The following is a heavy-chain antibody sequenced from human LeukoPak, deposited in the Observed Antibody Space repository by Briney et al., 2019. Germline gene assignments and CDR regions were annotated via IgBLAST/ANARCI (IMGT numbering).Heavy chain of an antibody. CDR2: IYHSGST. V-gene: IGHV4-4*02. CDR1: GGSISSSNW. Sequence: SGTLSLTCAVSGGSISSSNWWSWVRQPPGKGLEWIGEIYHSGSTNYNPSLKSRVTISVDKSKNQFSLKLSSVTAADTAVYYCARFSSSWADGGTDAFDIWGQGTMVTVSS. CDR3: ARFSSSWADGGTDAFDI. D-gene: IGHD6-13*01. J-gene: IGHJ3*02.